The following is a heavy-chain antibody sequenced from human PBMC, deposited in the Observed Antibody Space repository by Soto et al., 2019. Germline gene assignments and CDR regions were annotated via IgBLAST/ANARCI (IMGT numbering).Heavy chain of an antibody. CDR1: GFTFSSYG. J-gene: IGHJ3*02. V-gene: IGHV3-33*01. Sequence: QVQLVESGGGVVQPGRSLRLSCAASGFTFSSYGMHWVRQAPGKGLEWVAVIWYDGSNKYYADSVKGRFTISRDNSKNTLYLQMNSLRAEVTGVYYCARGLGGQWLVRGAFDIWGQGTMVTVSS. CDR3: ARGLGGQWLVRGAFDI. D-gene: IGHD6-19*01. CDR2: IWYDGSNK.